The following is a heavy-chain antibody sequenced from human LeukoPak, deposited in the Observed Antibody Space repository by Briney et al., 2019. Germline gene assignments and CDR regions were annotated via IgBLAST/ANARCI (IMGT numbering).Heavy chain of an antibody. Sequence: PGRSLRLSCAAPGFTFSSYGMHWVRQAPGKGLEWVAVISYDGSNKYYADSVKGRFTISRDNSKNTLYLQMNSLRAEDTAVYYCARERGSSAPYYFDYWGQGTLVTVSS. D-gene: IGHD3-10*01. CDR3: ARERGSSAPYYFDY. V-gene: IGHV3-30*03. CDR2: ISYDGSNK. J-gene: IGHJ4*02. CDR1: GFTFSSYG.